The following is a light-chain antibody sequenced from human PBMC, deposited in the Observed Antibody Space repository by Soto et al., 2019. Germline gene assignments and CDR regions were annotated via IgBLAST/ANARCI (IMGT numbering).Light chain of an antibody. J-gene: IGLJ3*02. Sequence: QSALTQPASLSGSPGQSITMFCTGTSNDVGGYNYVSWYQQHPGKAPKLIIYEVSNRPSGISSRFSGSKSANTASLTISGLQADDEAEYYCSSFTGSTTWVFGGGTKLTVL. CDR3: SSFTGSTTWV. CDR2: EVS. CDR1: SNDVGGYNY. V-gene: IGLV2-14*01.